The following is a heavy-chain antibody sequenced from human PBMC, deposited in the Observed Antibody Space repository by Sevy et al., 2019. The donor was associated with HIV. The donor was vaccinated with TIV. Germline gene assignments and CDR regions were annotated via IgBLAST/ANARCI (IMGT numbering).Heavy chain of an antibody. V-gene: IGHV4-38-2*01. CDR3: ARTLRGNFDSRASAFDI. Sequence: ASEALSLTCAVSGYSIRSDDYRVWIQQPPGKGLEWIGNIYHSGSTYYNPSLKSRVTMSVDTSMNQFSLKLNSVTAADTAVYYCARTLRGNFDSRASAFDIWGQGTMVTVSS. CDR2: IYHSGST. D-gene: IGHD3-22*01. CDR1: GYSIRSDDY. J-gene: IGHJ3*02.